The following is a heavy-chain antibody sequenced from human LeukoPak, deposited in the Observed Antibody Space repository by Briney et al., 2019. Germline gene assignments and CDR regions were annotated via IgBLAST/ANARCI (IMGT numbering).Heavy chain of an antibody. Sequence: SQTLSLTCAISGDSVSSNSAAWNWLRQSPSRGLEWLGRTYYRSKWYNDYAVSVKSRITINPDTSKNQFSLQLNSVTPEDTAVYYCARDNYYDSSGYYLNWFDPWGQGTLVTVSS. V-gene: IGHV6-1*01. CDR3: ARDNYYDSSGYYLNWFDP. CDR1: GDSVSSNSAA. J-gene: IGHJ5*02. CDR2: TYYRSKWYN. D-gene: IGHD3-22*01.